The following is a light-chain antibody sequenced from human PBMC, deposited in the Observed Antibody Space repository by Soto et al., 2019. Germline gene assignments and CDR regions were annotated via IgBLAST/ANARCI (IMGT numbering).Light chain of an antibody. Sequence: EIVLTQSPATLSLSPGARAPLSCRARPSVTNFLAWYQQNPGQAPRLLIYGAFNRATGIPARFSGSGSGTDFTLTISSLEPEDSAIYYCQQRNIWPPVTFGQGTRLEIK. CDR3: QQRNIWPPVT. CDR2: GAF. CDR1: PSVTNF. V-gene: IGKV3-11*01. J-gene: IGKJ5*01.